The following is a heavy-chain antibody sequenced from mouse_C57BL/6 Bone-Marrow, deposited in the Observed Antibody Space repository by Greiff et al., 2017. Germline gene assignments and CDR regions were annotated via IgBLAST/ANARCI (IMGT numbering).Heavy chain of an antibody. V-gene: IGHV1-50*01. CDR1: GYTFTSYW. CDR2: IDPSDSYT. CDR3: VTAQATAWFAY. Sequence: QVQLQQPGAELVKPGASVKLSCKASGYTFTSYWMQWVKQRPGQGLEWIGEIDPSDSYTKYNQKLKGKATLTVDKASNTAYMQLSCLTSEDSAVYNCVTAQATAWFAYWGQGTLVTVSA. J-gene: IGHJ3*01. D-gene: IGHD3-2*02.